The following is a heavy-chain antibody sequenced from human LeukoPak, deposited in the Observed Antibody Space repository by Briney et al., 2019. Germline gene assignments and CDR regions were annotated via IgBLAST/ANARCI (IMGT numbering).Heavy chain of an antibody. J-gene: IGHJ4*02. D-gene: IGHD5-18*01. CDR3: ATWIQPAI. CDR2: IKQDGSQK. V-gene: IGHV3-7*02. CDR1: GFTFISYE. Sequence: GGSLRLSCAASGFTFISYEMNWVRQAPGKGLEWVANIKQDGSQKYYVDSVKGRFTISRDNAKNSLYLQMNSLRAEDTAVYYCATWIQPAIWGQGTQVTVSS.